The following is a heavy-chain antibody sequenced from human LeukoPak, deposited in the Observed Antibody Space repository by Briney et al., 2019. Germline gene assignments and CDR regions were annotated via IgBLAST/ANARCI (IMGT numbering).Heavy chain of an antibody. CDR1: GGSISSGGCY. CDR2: IYYSGST. J-gene: IGHJ4*02. V-gene: IGHV4-31*03. D-gene: IGHD3-22*01. Sequence: SETLSLTCTVSGGSISSGGCYWSWIRQHPGKGLEWIGYIYYSGSTYYNPSLKSRVTISVDTSKNQFSLKLSSVTAADTAVYYCARGHYDSSGYWWPGWGQGTLVTVSS. CDR3: ARGHYDSSGYWWPG.